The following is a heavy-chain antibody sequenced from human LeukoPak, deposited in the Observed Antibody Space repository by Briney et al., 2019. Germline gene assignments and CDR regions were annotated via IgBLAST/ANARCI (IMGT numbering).Heavy chain of an antibody. CDR2: ISWNSGSI. J-gene: IGHJ4*02. CDR1: GFTFDDYA. Sequence: GRSLGLSCAASGFTFDDYAMHWVRQAPGKGLEWVSGISWNSGSIGYADSVKGRFTISRDNAKNSLYLQMNSLRAEDTALYYCAKGGGSSWYADFDYWGQGTLVTVSS. CDR3: AKGGGSSWYADFDY. D-gene: IGHD6-13*01. V-gene: IGHV3-9*01.